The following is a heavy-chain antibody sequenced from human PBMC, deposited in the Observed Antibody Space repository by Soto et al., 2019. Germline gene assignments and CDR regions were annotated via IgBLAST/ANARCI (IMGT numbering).Heavy chain of an antibody. CDR2: ISGYNGDT. J-gene: IGHJ6*02. CDR1: GYTFSRYG. D-gene: IGHD2-8*01. CDR3: AKNGQPPYYYYGMDV. V-gene: IGHV1-18*01. Sequence: QGQLVQSGPEAKKPGASVKVSCKASGYTFSRYGISWVRQAPGQGLEWMGWISGYNGDTKYAQKVQGRVTMTIDTSTYTADMELRSLTSDATAIYYCAKNGQPPYYYYGMDVWGQGTTVTVSS.